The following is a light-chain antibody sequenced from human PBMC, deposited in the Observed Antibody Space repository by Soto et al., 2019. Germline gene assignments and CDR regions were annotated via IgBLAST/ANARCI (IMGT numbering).Light chain of an antibody. J-gene: IGLJ1*01. Sequence: QSALTQPASVSGSPGQSITISCTGTSSDIGVYNYVSWYQQHPGEAPKVMIYDVSNRPSGISNRFSGSKSGNTASLTISGLQADDEADYYCSSYTTTSTLVFGTGTKLTVL. CDR2: DVS. CDR3: SSYTTTSTLV. V-gene: IGLV2-14*01. CDR1: SSDIGVYNY.